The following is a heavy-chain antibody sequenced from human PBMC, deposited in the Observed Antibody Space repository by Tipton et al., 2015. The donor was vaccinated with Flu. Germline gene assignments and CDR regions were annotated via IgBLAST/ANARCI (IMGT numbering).Heavy chain of an antibody. Sequence: SLRLSCAASRFTFSNYWMHWVRQAPGKGLEWVANINPDGSKRYSADSVRGRFTISRDNTEKSLYLQMNSLTVEDTAVYYCARVSWDGMDVWGPGTTVTVSS. CDR3: ARVSWDGMDV. CDR2: INPDGSKR. V-gene: IGHV3-7*01. J-gene: IGHJ6*01. D-gene: IGHD3-10*01. CDR1: RFTFSNYW.